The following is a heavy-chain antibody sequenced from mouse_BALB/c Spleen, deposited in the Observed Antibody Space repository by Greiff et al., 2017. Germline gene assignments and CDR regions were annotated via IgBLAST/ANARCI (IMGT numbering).Heavy chain of an antibody. D-gene: IGHD4-1*01. CDR1: GYTFTSYW. CDR3: ARGWDDFIY. V-gene: IGHV1S41*01. J-gene: IGHJ2*01. CDR2: IAPGSGST. Sequence: DLVKPGASVKLSCKASGYTFTSYWINWIKQRPGQGLEWVGRIAPGSGSTYYNEMFKGKATLTVDTSSSTAYIQLSSLSSEDSAVYFFARGWDDFIYWGRGTTLTVSS.